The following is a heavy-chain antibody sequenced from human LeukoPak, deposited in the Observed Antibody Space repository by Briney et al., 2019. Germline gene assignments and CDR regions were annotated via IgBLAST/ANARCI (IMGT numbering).Heavy chain of an antibody. J-gene: IGHJ4*02. V-gene: IGHV3-30-3*01. CDR3: ARDLSGIFDY. D-gene: IGHD3-9*01. CDR1: GFTFSSYA. Sequence: GRSLRLSCAASGFTFSSYAMHWVRQAPGKGLEWVAVISYDGSNKYYADSVKGRFTISRDNSKNTLYLQMNSLRAEDTAVYYCARDLSGIFDYWGQGTLVTVSS. CDR2: ISYDGSNK.